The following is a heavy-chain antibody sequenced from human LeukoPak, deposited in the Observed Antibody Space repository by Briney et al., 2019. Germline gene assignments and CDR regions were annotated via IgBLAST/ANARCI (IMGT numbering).Heavy chain of an antibody. V-gene: IGHV3-23*01. D-gene: IGHD3-3*01. Sequence: GGSLRLSCAASGFTFSSYAMSWVRQAPGKGLEWVSAISGSGGSTYYADSVKGRFTISRDNSKNTLYLQMNSLRAEDTAVYYCAKNINYDFWSGYGTGDYWGQGTLVTVSS. CDR3: AKNINYDFWSGYGTGDY. J-gene: IGHJ4*02. CDR1: GFTFSSYA. CDR2: ISGSGGST.